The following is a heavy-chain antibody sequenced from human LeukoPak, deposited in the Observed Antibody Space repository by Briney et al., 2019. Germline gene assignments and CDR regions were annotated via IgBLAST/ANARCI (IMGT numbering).Heavy chain of an antibody. CDR2: IKQDGSEK. CDR3: ARDPYGSDYGWFDP. CDR1: GFTCSSYW. V-gene: IGHV3-7*01. Sequence: GGYLRRYCAASGFTCSSYWMSWVRQAPGKGLEWVANIKQDGSEKYYVDSVKGRFTISRDNAKNSLYLQMNSLRAEDTAVYYCARDPYGSDYGWFDPWGQGTLVTVSS. J-gene: IGHJ5*02. D-gene: IGHD3-10*01.